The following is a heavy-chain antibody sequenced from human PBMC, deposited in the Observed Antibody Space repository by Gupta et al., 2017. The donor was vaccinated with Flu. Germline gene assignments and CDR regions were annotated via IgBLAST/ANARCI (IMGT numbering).Heavy chain of an antibody. D-gene: IGHD2-21*01. Sequence: EVQLVESGGGLVQPGSSLRLSCAASGFIFDDYAMHWVRQRPGRGPEWISNIDWNSGSVAYAGSVKGRFTISRDNAKNFVYLQMNSLTTDDTAIYYCAKATVVADDGFDIWGQGTKVTVSS. V-gene: IGHV3-9*01. J-gene: IGHJ3*02. CDR1: GFIFDDYA. CDR3: AKATVVADDGFDI. CDR2: IDWNSGSV.